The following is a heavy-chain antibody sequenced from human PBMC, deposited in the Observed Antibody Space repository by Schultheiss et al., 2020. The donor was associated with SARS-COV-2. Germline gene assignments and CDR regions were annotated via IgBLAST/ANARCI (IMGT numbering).Heavy chain of an antibody. CDR2: IKQDGSEK. CDR1: GFTFSSYW. D-gene: IGHD1-26*01. J-gene: IGHJ6*02. V-gene: IGHV3-7*01. Sequence: AGSLRLSCAASGFTFSSYWMSWVRQAPGKGLEWVANIKQDGSEKYYVDSVKGRFTISRDNAKNSLYLQMNSLRAEDTAVYYCARCISGSYYWENYGMDVWGQGTTVTVSS. CDR3: ARCISGSYYWENYGMDV.